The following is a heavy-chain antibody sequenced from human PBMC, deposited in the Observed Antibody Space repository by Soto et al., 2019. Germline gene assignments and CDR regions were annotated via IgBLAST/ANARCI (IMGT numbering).Heavy chain of an antibody. J-gene: IGHJ6*03. CDR1: GFTFSSYS. V-gene: IGHV3-21*01. CDR2: ISSSSSYI. CDR3: ARDGFCSGGSCYSSPYYYMDV. Sequence: GGSLRLSCAASGFTFSSYSMNWVRQAPGKGLEWVSSISSSSSYIYYADSVKGRFTISRDNAKNSLYLQMNSLRAEDTAVYYCARDGFCSGGSCYSSPYYYMDVWGKGTTVTVSS. D-gene: IGHD2-15*01.